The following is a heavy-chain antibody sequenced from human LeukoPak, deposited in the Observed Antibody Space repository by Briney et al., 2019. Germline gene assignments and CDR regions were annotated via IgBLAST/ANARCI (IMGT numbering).Heavy chain of an antibody. CDR1: GGSISSYY. V-gene: IGHV4-59*01. CDR2: IYYSGST. D-gene: IGHD2-21*02. J-gene: IGHJ6*02. CDR3: ARGLTRYYYYGMDV. Sequence: PSETLSLTCTVSGGSISSYYWSWIRQPPGKGLEWIGYIYYSGSTNYNPSLKSRVTISVDTSKNQFSLKLSSVTAADTAAYYCARGLTRYYYYGMDVWGQGTTVTVSS.